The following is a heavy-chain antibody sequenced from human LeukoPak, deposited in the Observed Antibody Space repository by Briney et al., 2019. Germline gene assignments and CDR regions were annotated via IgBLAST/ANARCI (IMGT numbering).Heavy chain of an antibody. CDR3: ARGLHRGQLNWFDP. CDR2: ISSSSYI. CDR1: GFTFSSYS. D-gene: IGHD1-14*01. V-gene: IGHV3-21*01. J-gene: IGHJ5*02. Sequence: PGGSLRLSCAASGFTFSSYSMNWVRQAPGKGLEWVSSISSSSYIYYADSVKGRFTISRDNAKNSLYLQMNSLRAEDTAVYYCARGLHRGQLNWFDPWGQGTLVTVSS.